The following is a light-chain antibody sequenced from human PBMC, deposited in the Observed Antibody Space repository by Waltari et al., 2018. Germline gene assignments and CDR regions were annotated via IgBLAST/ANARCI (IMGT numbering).Light chain of an antibody. Sequence: ELVLTQSPATLCLSQGDSATRSCRARQSIRDCLAWYQHKPGQAPRLLIYSAAVSATDTPASFSGSGSGTDFTLTIISLEPEDFAVYYCQQRSNWPPLTFGGGTKVEIK. CDR3: QQRSNWPPLT. CDR1: QSIRDC. J-gene: IGKJ4*01. CDR2: SAA. V-gene: IGKV3-11*01.